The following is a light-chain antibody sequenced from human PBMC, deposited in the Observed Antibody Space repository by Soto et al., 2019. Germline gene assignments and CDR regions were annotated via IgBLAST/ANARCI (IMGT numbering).Light chain of an antibody. Sequence: DIQMTQSPSTLSASVGDRVTITCRASQSIGSWLAWYQQKPGKAPKLLIYDASNLETGVPSRFSGSGSGTDFTFTISGLQPEDIATYYCQQYDNFPRAINFGQGTRLEIK. V-gene: IGKV1-33*01. CDR3: QQYDNFPRAIN. CDR2: DAS. J-gene: IGKJ5*01. CDR1: QSIGSW.